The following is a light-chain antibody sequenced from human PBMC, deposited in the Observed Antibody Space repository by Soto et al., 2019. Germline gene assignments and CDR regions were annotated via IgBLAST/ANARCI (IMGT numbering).Light chain of an antibody. V-gene: IGKV1-39*01. CDR2: AAS. CDR3: QQSYSSPRS. Sequence: DIQMTQSPSSLSASVGDRVTINCRASQTISTFLNWYQHKPGRAPKLLIYAASSLHSGVPSRFSGSGSGTDFTLTISSLQPEDFATYYCQQSYSSPRSFGPGTKVEIK. J-gene: IGKJ3*01. CDR1: QTISTF.